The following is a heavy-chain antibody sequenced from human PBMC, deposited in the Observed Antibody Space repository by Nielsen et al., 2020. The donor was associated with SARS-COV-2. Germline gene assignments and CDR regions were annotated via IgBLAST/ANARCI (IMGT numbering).Heavy chain of an antibody. V-gene: IGHV4-30-4*07. CDR1: GGSISSGGYS. D-gene: IGHD1-26*01. CDR2: IYYSGST. J-gene: IGHJ6*02. CDR3: ARDGGSYYDYYYYGMDV. Sequence: SETLSLTCAVSGGSISSGGYSWSWIRQPPGKGLEWIGYIYYSGSTYYNPSLKSRVTISVDTSKNQFSLKLSSVTAADTAVYYCARDGGSYYDYYYYGMDVWGQGTTVTVSS.